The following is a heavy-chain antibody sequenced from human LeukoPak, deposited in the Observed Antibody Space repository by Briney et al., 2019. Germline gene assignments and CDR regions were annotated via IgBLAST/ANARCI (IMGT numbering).Heavy chain of an antibody. V-gene: IGHV4-34*01. Sequence: SETLSLTCAVYGGSFSGYYWSWIRQPPGKGLEWIGEINHSGSTNYNPSLKSRVTISVDTSKNQFSPKLSSVTAADTAVYYCARCPPTYYDFWSGYYSDAFDIWGQGTMVTVSS. CDR3: ARCPPTYYDFWSGYYSDAFDI. D-gene: IGHD3-3*01. J-gene: IGHJ3*02. CDR2: INHSGST. CDR1: GGSFSGYY.